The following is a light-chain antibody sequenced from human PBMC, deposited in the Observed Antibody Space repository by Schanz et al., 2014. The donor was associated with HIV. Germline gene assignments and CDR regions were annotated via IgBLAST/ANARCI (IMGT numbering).Light chain of an antibody. J-gene: IGLJ1*01. Sequence: SALTQPASVSGSPGQSISISCTGTSGDVGSYNYVSWYQQHPGKAPKLMIYDVSNRPSGVSSRFSGSKSGNTASLTISGLQAEDEADYYCCSYTTTSTYVFGAGTKLPVL. CDR3: CSYTTTSTYV. CDR1: SGDVGSYNY. V-gene: IGLV2-14*03. CDR2: DVS.